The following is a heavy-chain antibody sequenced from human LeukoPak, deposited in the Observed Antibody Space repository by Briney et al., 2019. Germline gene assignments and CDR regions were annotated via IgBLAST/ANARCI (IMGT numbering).Heavy chain of an antibody. V-gene: IGHV3-23*01. CDR1: GFIFSSYS. CDR3: AKVNIVLVPTARRWFDP. CDR2: ITGSGGNT. Sequence: GGSLRLSCAASGFIFSSYSMSWVRQAPGKGLEWVSVITGSGGNTYYADSVRGRFTISRDNSKNTLYLQMNSLRAEDTAVYYCAKVNIVLVPTARRWFDPWGQGTLVTVSS. D-gene: IGHD2-2*01. J-gene: IGHJ5*02.